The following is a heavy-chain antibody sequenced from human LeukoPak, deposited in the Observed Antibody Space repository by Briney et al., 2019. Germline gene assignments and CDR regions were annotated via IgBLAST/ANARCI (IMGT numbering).Heavy chain of an antibody. V-gene: IGHV3-30*01. CDR1: GFTFSSYA. Sequence: PGGSLRLSCAASGFTFSSYAMHWVRQAPGKGLEWVAVISYDGSNKYYADSVKGRFTISRDNSKNTLYLQMNSLRAEDTAVYYCARDPPPNWNYSHYYYYMDVWGKGTTVTVS. CDR3: ARDPPPNWNYSHYYYYMDV. D-gene: IGHD1-7*01. J-gene: IGHJ6*03. CDR2: ISYDGSNK.